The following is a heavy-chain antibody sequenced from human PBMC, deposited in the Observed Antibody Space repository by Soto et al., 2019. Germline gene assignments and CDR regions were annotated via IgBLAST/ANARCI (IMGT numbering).Heavy chain of an antibody. CDR3: ARRVNVPSWYFDL. J-gene: IGHJ2*01. V-gene: IGHV4-39*01. Sequence: QVQLQESGPGLVKPSETLSLTCNVSGASISRSSSYWGWIRQPPGKGLEWIASINYSGTTYYNPSLKSRVTMSVDLSRNQFSLRLASVTAADTAIYFCARRVNVPSWYFDLWGREKPATVSS. CDR2: INYSGTT. CDR1: GASISRSSSY. D-gene: IGHD3-10*02.